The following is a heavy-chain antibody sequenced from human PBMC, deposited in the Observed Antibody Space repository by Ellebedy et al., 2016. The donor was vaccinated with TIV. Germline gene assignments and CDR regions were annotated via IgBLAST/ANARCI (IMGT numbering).Heavy chain of an antibody. J-gene: IGHJ4*02. CDR1: GYSFTSYW. Sequence: PWGSLRLSCKGSGYSFTSYWMGWVRQIPGKGLEWMGIIYPGDSDTRYSPSFQGQVTISADKSISTAYMQWSSLKASNTAMYYCAGEKRGRGDYWGQGTLVTVSS. CDR2: IYPGDSDT. D-gene: IGHD3-16*01. CDR3: AGEKRGRGDY. V-gene: IGHV5-51*01.